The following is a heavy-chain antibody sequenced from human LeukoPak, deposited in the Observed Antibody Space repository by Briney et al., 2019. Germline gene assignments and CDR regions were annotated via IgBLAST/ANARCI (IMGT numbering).Heavy chain of an antibody. CDR3: ARQFYDIWSGYYTADYYFDH. CDR2: ISTRSSYI. CDR1: GFIFSSYG. J-gene: IGHJ4*02. V-gene: IGHV3-21*01. Sequence: PGGSLRLSCAASGFIFSSYGMNWVRQAPGKGLEWVSSISTRSSYIYYADSVKGRFTISRDNTKNSLYLQMSSLRAEDTAVYFCARQFYDIWSGYYTADYYFDHWGQGALVTVSS. D-gene: IGHD3-3*01.